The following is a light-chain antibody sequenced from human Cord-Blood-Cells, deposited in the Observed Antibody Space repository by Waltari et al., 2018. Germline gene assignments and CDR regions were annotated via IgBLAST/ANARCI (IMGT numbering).Light chain of an antibody. CDR1: SLRSYY. J-gene: IGLJ2*01. CDR3: NSRDSSGNHLV. V-gene: IGLV3-19*01. CDR2: GKN. Sequence: SSELTQDPAVSVALGQTVRITCQGDSLRSYYASCYQQKPGQAPVIVIYGKNNRPAGIPDRFSGSSSGNTASLTITGAQAEDEADYYCNSRDSSGNHLVFGGGTKLTVL.